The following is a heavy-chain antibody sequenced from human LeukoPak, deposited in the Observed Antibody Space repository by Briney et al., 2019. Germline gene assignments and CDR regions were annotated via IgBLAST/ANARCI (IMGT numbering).Heavy chain of an antibody. CDR1: GGSIVSHY. CDR3: ARTGARYFDF. J-gene: IGHJ4*02. D-gene: IGHD1-14*01. V-gene: IGHV4-4*07. Sequence: KTSETLSLTCTVSGGSIVSHYWNWIRQPAGRGLEWIGRFYASGTTNTSPSLKSRVTMSVDTSKNQFSLRLSSVTVADTAVYFCARTGARYFDFWGRGTLVTVSS. CDR2: FYASGTT.